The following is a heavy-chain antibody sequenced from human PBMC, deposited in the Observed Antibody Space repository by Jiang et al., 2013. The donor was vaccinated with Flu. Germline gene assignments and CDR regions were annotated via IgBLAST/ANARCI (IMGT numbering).Heavy chain of an antibody. J-gene: IGHJ6*02. CDR2: ISYDGSNK. D-gene: IGHD1-20*01. CDR3: ARGSSRPYNWNVWNGGRYYYYGMDV. V-gene: IGHV3-33*05. Sequence: WVRQAPGKGLEWVAVISYDGSNKYYADSVKGRFTISRDNSKNTLYLQMNSLRAEDTAVYYCARGSSRPYNWNVWNGGRYYYYGMDVWGQGTTVTVSS.